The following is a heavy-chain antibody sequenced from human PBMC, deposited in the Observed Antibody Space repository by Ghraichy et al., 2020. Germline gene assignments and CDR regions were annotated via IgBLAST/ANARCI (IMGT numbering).Heavy chain of an antibody. V-gene: IGHV3-21*01. Sequence: GGSLRLSCAASGFTFSSYSMNWVRQAPGKGLEWVSSITSSGSNIYFADSVKGRFTISRDNAKNSLYLQMNSLRAEDTAVYYCARARAATVNTMNDYWGQGTLVTVSS. CDR3: ARARAATVNTMNDY. CDR2: ITSSGSNI. J-gene: IGHJ4*02. CDR1: GFTFSSYS. D-gene: IGHD4-17*01.